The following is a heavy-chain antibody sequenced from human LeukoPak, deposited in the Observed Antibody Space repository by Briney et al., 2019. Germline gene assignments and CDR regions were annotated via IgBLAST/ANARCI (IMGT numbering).Heavy chain of an antibody. CDR3: ARDQSNTAGTRDYYYGLDV. CDR1: GFTFSSYE. J-gene: IGHJ6*02. D-gene: IGHD6-19*01. V-gene: IGHV3-48*03. CDR2: IDSSGSLI. Sequence: GGSLRLSCAASGFTFSSYEMNWVRQAPGKGLEWVSFIDSSGSLIYYADSVKGRFTISRDNAKNSLYLQMNSLRAEDTAVYYRARDQSNTAGTRDYYYGLDVWGQGTTVTVSS.